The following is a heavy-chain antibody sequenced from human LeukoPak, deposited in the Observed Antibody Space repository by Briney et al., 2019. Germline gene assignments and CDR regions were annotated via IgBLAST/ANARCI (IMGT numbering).Heavy chain of an antibody. V-gene: IGHV1-2*02. Sequence: ASVTVSCKASGYTFTGYYMHWVRQAPGQGLEWMGWINPNRGRANYAQKFLGRVTMTRDTSISTAYMELSRLRSDDTAVYYCARDAHLYSSGPSWFDLWGQGTLVTVSS. CDR2: INPNRGRA. CDR1: GYTFTGYY. J-gene: IGHJ5*02. D-gene: IGHD6-19*01. CDR3: ARDAHLYSSGPSWFDL.